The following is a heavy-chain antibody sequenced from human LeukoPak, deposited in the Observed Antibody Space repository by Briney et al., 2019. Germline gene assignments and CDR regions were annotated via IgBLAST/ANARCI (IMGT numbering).Heavy chain of an antibody. D-gene: IGHD3-16*01. CDR1: GITFSSHP. Sequence: PGGSLSLSCAASGITFSSHPMSWVRQAPGKGLEWVSAISGSGGTTYYADSVKGRFTISRGNSKNTLYLQMNSLRAEDTAVYYCANDRLGGLSNAPFGDYWGQRTLVTVSS. V-gene: IGHV3-23*01. J-gene: IGHJ4*02. CDR3: ANDRLGGLSNAPFGDY. CDR2: ISGSGGTT.